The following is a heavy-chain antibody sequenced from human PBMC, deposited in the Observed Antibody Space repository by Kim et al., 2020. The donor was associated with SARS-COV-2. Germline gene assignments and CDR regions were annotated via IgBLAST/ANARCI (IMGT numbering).Heavy chain of an antibody. D-gene: IGHD1-26*01. Sequence: GGSLRLSCAASGFTFSDYYMIWVRQAPGRGLECVSFISGSSTTVYYADSVKGRFTISRDNAKGSLYLQMNSLRAEDTAVYYCTRTRWGFETGFDFWGLGVLVTVSS. V-gene: IGHV3-11*01. CDR3: TRTRWGFETGFDF. J-gene: IGHJ4*02. CDR1: GFTFSDYY. CDR2: ISGSSTTV.